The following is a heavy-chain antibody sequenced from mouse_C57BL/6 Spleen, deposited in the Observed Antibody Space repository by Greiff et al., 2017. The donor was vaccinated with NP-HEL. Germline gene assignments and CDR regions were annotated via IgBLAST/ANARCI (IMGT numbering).Heavy chain of an antibody. Sequence: DVKLEESGGGLVKPGGSLKLSCAASGFTFSSYAMSWVRQTPEKRLEWVATISDGGSYTYYPDNVKGRFTISRDNAKNNLYLQMSQLKSEDTAMYYCAREGDDYVPFDYWGQGTTLTVSS. V-gene: IGHV5-4*01. CDR2: ISDGGSYT. CDR1: GFTFSSYA. J-gene: IGHJ2*01. D-gene: IGHD2-4*01. CDR3: AREGDDYVPFDY.